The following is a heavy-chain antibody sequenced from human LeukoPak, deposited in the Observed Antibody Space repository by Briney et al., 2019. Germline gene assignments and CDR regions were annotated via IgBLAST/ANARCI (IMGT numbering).Heavy chain of an antibody. CDR2: IYYSGST. Sequence: SETLSLTCTVSGGSISSYYWSWIRQPPGKGLEWIGYIYYSGSTNYNPSLKSRVTISVDTSKNQFFLKLSSVTAADTAVYYCARDTWLYCSSTSCHTFDYWGQGTLVTVSS. CDR1: GGSISSYY. V-gene: IGHV4-59*01. CDR3: ARDTWLYCSSTSCHTFDY. J-gene: IGHJ4*02. D-gene: IGHD2-2*01.